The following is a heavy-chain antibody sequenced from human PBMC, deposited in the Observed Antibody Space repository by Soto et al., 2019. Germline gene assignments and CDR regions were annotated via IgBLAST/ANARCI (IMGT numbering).Heavy chain of an antibody. D-gene: IGHD6-13*01. CDR2: INWNGGTI. CDR1: GFTFDDYG. J-gene: IGHJ6*02. CDR3: ARELPSSSSWYYYYGMDV. V-gene: IGHV3-20*04. Sequence: PGGSLRLSCAASGFTFDDYGMSWVRQAPGKGLEWVSGINWNGGTIYYADSVKGRFTISRDNAKNSLYLQMNSLRDEDTAVYYCARELPSSSSWYYYYGMDVWGQGTTVTVSS.